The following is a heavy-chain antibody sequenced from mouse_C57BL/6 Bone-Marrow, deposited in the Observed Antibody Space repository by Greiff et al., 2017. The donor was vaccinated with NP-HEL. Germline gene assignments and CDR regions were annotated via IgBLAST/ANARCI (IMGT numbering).Heavy chain of an antibody. CDR1: GYSITSGYY. CDR3: ARDGYLWFAY. J-gene: IGHJ3*01. D-gene: IGHD2-2*01. V-gene: IGHV3-6*01. CDR2: ISYDGSN. Sequence: EVKLMESGPGLVKPSQSLSLTCSVTGYSITSGYYWNWIRQFPGNKLEWMGYISYDGSNNYNPSLKNRISITRDTSKNQFFLKLNSVTTEDTATYYCARDGYLWFAYWGQGTLVTVSA.